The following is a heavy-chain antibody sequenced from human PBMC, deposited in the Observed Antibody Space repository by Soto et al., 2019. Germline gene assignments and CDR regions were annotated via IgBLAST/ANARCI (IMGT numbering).Heavy chain of an antibody. CDR1: GASISGFY. CDR2: IYATGTT. J-gene: IGHJ5*02. V-gene: IGHV4-4*07. CDR3: VRDGTKTLRDWFDP. Sequence: PSETLSLTCTVSGASISGFYWSWIRKSAGKGLEWIGRIYATGTTDYNPSLKSRVMMSVDASKKQFSLKLRSVTAADTAVYYCVRDGTKTLRDWFDPWGQGISVTVSS. D-gene: IGHD1-1*01.